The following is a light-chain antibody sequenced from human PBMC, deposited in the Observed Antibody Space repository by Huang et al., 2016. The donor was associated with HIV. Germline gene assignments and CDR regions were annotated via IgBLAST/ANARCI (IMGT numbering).Light chain of an antibody. V-gene: IGKV1-33*01. CDR2: DAS. CDR1: QDISNY. Sequence: DIQMTQSPSSLSASVGDRVTITCQASQDISNYLNWYQQKPGKAPKLLIYDASNLETVVPSRFSGSGSGTDFTFTISSLQPEDIATYYCQQYDNLPRYTFGQGTKLEIK. J-gene: IGKJ2*01. CDR3: QQYDNLPRYT.